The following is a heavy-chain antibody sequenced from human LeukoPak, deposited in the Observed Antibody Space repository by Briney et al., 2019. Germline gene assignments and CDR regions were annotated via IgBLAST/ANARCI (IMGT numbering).Heavy chain of an antibody. Sequence: PGGSLRLSCAASGFTFSSYSMNWVRQAPGKGLEWVSYISSSSSTIYYADSVKGRFTISRDNAKNSLYLQMNSLRAEDTAVYYCARDHCSSTSCYPWFDPWGQGTLVTVSS. CDR2: ISSSSSTI. CDR1: GFTFSSYS. V-gene: IGHV3-48*04. D-gene: IGHD2-2*01. J-gene: IGHJ5*02. CDR3: ARDHCSSTSCYPWFDP.